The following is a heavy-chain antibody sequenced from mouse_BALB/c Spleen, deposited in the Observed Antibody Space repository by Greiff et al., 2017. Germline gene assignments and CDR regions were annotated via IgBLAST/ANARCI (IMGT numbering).Heavy chain of an antibody. J-gene: IGHJ2*01. CDR2: ISSGGSYT. D-gene: IGHD2-14*01. CDR1: GFTFSSYA. Sequence: EVKVVESGGGLVKPGGSLKLSCAASGFTFSSYAMSWVRQSPEKRLEWVAEISSGGSYTYYPDTVTGRFTISRDNAKNTLYLEMSSLRSEDTAMYYCARVNYRYFDYWGQGTTLTVSS. CDR3: ARVNYRYFDY. V-gene: IGHV5-9-4*01.